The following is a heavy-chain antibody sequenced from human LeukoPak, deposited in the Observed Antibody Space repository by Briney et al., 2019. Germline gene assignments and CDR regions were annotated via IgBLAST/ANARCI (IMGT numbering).Heavy chain of an antibody. Sequence: GESLRLSCAASGFTFSSYWMPWVRQAPGKGLVWVSRINSDGSSTSYADSVKGRFTISRDNAKNTLYLQMNSLRAEDTAVYYCATGYCRCWLPNYFFDFWGQGTLVTVSS. CDR1: GFTFSSYW. J-gene: IGHJ4*02. CDR2: INSDGSST. D-gene: IGHD6-13*01. V-gene: IGHV3-74*01. CDR3: ATGYCRCWLPNYFFDF.